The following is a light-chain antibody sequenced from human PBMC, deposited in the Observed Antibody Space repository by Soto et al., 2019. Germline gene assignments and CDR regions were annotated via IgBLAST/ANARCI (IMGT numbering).Light chain of an antibody. Sequence: QSALTQPAALSGSPGQSITISCTGTSSDVGAYDYVSWYQQYPGKAPKLIIYDVTKRPSGVSNRFSGSKSGNTASLTISGLQADDEADYYCCSYRGVNILDIFGGGTKLTVL. CDR1: SSDVGAYDY. CDR2: DVT. CDR3: CSYRGVNILDI. J-gene: IGLJ2*01. V-gene: IGLV2-14*01.